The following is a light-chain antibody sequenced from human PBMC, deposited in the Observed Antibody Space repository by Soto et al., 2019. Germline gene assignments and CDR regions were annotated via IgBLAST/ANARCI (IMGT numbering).Light chain of an antibody. CDR1: SSDVGSYKL. CDR2: TDN. Sequence: QSALTQPASVSGSPGQSITISCTGTSSDVGSYKLVSWYQQYPGKAPKLIIYTDNKRPPGVSNRFSGSRSSNTASLTISGLQPEDEADYYCCSYGGSTTYVFGTGTKSPS. J-gene: IGLJ1*01. V-gene: IGLV2-23*01. CDR3: CSYGGSTTYV.